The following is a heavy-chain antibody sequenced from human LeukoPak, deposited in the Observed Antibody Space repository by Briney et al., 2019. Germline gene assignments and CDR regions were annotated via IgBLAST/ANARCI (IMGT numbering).Heavy chain of an antibody. CDR2: RYYSGAS. D-gene: IGHD1-26*01. V-gene: IGHV4-59*08. CDR3: ARALSGSPAVFDS. CDR1: TGTISGYY. Sequence: SETLSLTCAVSTGTISGYYWSWLRQPPGKGLEWIGFRYYSGASNYNPSLRGRVTISVDRSKRQVSLKMTSVTAADTAVYYCARALSGSPAVFDSWGQGTLVSVSS. J-gene: IGHJ4*02.